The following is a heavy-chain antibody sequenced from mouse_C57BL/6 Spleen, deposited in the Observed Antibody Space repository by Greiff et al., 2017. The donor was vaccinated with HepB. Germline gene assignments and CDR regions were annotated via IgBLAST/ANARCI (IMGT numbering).Heavy chain of an antibody. Sequence: EVQLQQSGPELVKPGASVKISCKASGYSFTGYYMNWVKQSPEKSLEWIGEINPSTGGTTYNQKFKAKATLTVDKSSSTAYMQLKSLTSEDSAVYYCARRVYGSSYDHWGQGTTLTVSS. CDR1: GYSFTGYY. J-gene: IGHJ2*01. CDR3: ARRVYGSSYDH. D-gene: IGHD1-1*01. CDR2: INPSTGGT. V-gene: IGHV1-42*01.